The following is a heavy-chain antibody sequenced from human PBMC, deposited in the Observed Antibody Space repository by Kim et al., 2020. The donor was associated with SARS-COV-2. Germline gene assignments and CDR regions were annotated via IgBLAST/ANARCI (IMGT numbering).Heavy chain of an antibody. J-gene: IGHJ6*03. CDR1: GGTFSSYA. CDR3: ARDPRGYYYYYYMDV. Sequence: SVKVSCKASGGTFSSYAISWVRQAPGQGLEWMGRIIPILGIANYAQKFQGRVTITADKSTSTAYMELSSLRSEDTAVYYCARDPRGYYYYYYMDVWGKG. D-gene: IGHD3-16*01. CDR2: IIPILGIA. V-gene: IGHV1-69*04.